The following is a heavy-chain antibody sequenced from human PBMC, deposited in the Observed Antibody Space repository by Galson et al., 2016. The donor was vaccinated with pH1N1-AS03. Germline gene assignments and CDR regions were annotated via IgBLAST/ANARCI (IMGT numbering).Heavy chain of an antibody. D-gene: IGHD1-26*01. Sequence: SLRLSCAASGFTFSSYSISWVRQAPGKGLEWVSYISSSSSSTIYYADSVKGRFTISRDNAKNSLYLQMNSLRAEDTAVYYCGPLYIGNYLYDYWGQGTLVTVSS. CDR3: GPLYIGNYLYDY. CDR1: GFTFSSYS. J-gene: IGHJ4*02. V-gene: IGHV3-48*01. CDR2: ISSSSSSTI.